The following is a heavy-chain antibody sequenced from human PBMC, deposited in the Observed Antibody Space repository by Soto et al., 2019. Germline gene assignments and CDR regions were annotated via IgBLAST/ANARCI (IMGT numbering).Heavy chain of an antibody. CDR1: GFTFSSYA. D-gene: IGHD2-15*01. J-gene: IGHJ4*02. Sequence: PGGSLRLSCAASGFTFSSYAMSWVRQAPGKGLEWVSRIDPYDTGITYADSVKGRFTISRDNAKNTLYLQMNSLRAEDTAVYYCTSDTFGARDSWGQGTLVTVSS. CDR3: TSDTFGARDS. CDR2: IDPYDTGI. V-gene: IGHV3-74*01.